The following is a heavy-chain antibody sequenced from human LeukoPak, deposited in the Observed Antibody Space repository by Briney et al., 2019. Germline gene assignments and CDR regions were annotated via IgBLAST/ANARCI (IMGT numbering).Heavy chain of an antibody. J-gene: IGHJ4*02. CDR2: ISASGGST. Sequence: PGGSLRLSCAVSGFTFSNSAWAWVRQAPGKGLEWVSTISASGGSTYYGDSVKGRFTISRDNAKNTLYLQMNSLRAEDTAVYYCAGRSHTSTSFDYWGQGTLVIVSS. CDR3: AGRSHTSTSFDY. V-gene: IGHV3-23*01. D-gene: IGHD2-2*01. CDR1: GFTFSNSA.